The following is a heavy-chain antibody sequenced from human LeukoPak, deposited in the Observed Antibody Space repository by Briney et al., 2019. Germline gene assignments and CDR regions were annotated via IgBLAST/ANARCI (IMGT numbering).Heavy chain of an antibody. CDR1: GFTFSSYS. Sequence: GGSLRLSCAASGFTFSSYSMTGVRQAPGKGLEWVSSISSSSSYIYYADSVKGRFTISRDNAKNSLYLQMNSLRAEDTAVYYCARDAEMATRPYYFDYWGQGTLVTVSS. CDR3: ARDAEMATRPYYFDY. D-gene: IGHD5-12*01. J-gene: IGHJ4*02. CDR2: ISSSSSYI. V-gene: IGHV3-21*01.